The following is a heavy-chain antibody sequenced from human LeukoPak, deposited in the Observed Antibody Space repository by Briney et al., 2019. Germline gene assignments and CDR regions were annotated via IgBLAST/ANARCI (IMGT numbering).Heavy chain of an antibody. Sequence: GGSLRLSCAASRFTFRNYAMHWVRQAPGKGLEWVAVISSDGTNKDYADSVKGRFSISRDNSKNTLYLQMNRLRADDTAVYYCARDDYGDSKGRFDPWGQGTLVTVSS. CDR1: RFTFRNYA. J-gene: IGHJ5*02. CDR2: ISSDGTNK. CDR3: ARDDYGDSKGRFDP. D-gene: IGHD4-17*01. V-gene: IGHV3-30*04.